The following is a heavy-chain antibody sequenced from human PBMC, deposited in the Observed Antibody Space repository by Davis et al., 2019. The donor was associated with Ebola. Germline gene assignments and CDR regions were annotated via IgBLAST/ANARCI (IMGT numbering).Heavy chain of an antibody. CDR2: INHSGST. J-gene: IGHJ5*02. CDR1: GGSFSGYY. D-gene: IGHD3-16*01. V-gene: IGHV4-34*01. CDR3: ARGPVLGWFDP. Sequence: MPSETLSLTCAVYGGSFSGYYWSWIRQPPGKGLEWIGEINHSGSTNYNPSLKSRVTISVDTSKNQFSLKLSSVTAADTAVYYCARGPVLGWFDPWGQGTLGTVSS.